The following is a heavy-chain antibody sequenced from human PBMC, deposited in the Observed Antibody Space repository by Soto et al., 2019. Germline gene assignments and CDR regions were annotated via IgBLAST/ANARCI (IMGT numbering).Heavy chain of an antibody. CDR2: ISGSGGST. CDR1: GFTFSSYA. CDR3: AKDYYDSSGYYYVYAFDI. Sequence: EVQLLESGGGLVQPGGSPRLSCAASGFTFSSYAMSWVRQAPGKGLEWVSAISGSGGSTYYADSVKGRFTISRDNSKNTLYLQMNSLRAEDTAVYYCAKDYYDSSGYYYVYAFDIWGQGTMVTVSS. J-gene: IGHJ3*02. D-gene: IGHD3-22*01. V-gene: IGHV3-23*01.